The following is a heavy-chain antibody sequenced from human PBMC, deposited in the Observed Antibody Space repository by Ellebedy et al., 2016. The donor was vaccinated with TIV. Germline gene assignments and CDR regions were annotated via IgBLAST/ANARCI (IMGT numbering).Heavy chain of an antibody. D-gene: IGHD3-10*01. CDR1: GFTFSSYA. V-gene: IGHV3-23*01. CDR2: ISGSGGST. CDR3: ASNRLLWFGELYGMDV. J-gene: IGHJ6*02. Sequence: PGGSLRLSCAASGFTFSSYAMSWVRQAPGKGLEWVSAISGSGGSTYYADSVKGRFTISRDNAKNSLYLQMNSLRDEDTAVYYCASNRLLWFGELYGMDVWGQGTTVTVSS.